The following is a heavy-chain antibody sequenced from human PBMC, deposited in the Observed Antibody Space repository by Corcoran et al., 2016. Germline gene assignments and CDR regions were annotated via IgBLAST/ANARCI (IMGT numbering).Heavy chain of an antibody. CDR2: ISSSSSTI. CDR1: GFTFSTYA. D-gene: IGHD3-16*01. V-gene: IGHV3-48*04. Sequence: EVQLVESGGGLVQPGGSLRLSCAASGFTFSTYAMNWVRQAPGKGLEWVSYISSSSSTIYYADSVKGRFTISRDNAKNSLYLQMNSLRAEDTAIYYCAAPGGPGEYWGQGTLVTVSS. J-gene: IGHJ4*02. CDR3: AAPGGPGEY.